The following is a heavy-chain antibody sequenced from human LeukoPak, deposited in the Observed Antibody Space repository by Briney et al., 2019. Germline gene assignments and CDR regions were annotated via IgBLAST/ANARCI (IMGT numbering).Heavy chain of an antibody. CDR1: GDSVSSNSAA. Sequence: SQTLSLTCAISGDSVSSNSAAWNWITHSPSRGLEWLGRTYYRSKWYNDYAVSVKSRITINPDTSKNQFSLQLNSVTPEDTAVYYCARTAAGPYILFDYWGQGTLVTVSS. CDR2: TYYRSKWYN. CDR3: ARTAAGPYILFDY. D-gene: IGHD6-13*01. J-gene: IGHJ4*02. V-gene: IGHV6-1*01.